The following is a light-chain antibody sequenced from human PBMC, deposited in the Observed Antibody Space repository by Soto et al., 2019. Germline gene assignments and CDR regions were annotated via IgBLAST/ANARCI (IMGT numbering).Light chain of an antibody. CDR3: AAWDDSLKEV. J-gene: IGLJ3*02. CDR2: SNN. CDR1: SSNIGRNT. Sequence: QPVLTQPPSASGTPGQRVTISCSGSSSNIGRNTVNWYQQLPGTAPKLLIYSNNQRPSGVPDRFSGSKSGTSASLAISGLQSEDEADYYCAAWDDSLKEVFGGGTKLTVL. V-gene: IGLV1-44*01.